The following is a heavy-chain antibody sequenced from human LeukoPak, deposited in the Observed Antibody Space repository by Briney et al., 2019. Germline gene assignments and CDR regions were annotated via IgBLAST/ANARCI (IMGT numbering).Heavy chain of an antibody. Sequence: GGSLRLSCAASGFTFSSYGMHWVRQAPGKGLEWVAVIWYDGSNKCYADSVKGRFTISRDNSKNTLYLQMNSLRAEDTAVYYCARDRVGYCSSTSCYARLGWFDPWGQGTLVTVSS. V-gene: IGHV3-33*01. J-gene: IGHJ5*02. CDR1: GFTFSSYG. CDR2: IWYDGSNK. CDR3: ARDRVGYCSSTSCYARLGWFDP. D-gene: IGHD2-2*01.